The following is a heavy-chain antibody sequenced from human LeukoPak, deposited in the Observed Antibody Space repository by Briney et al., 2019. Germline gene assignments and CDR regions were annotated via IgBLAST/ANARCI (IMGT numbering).Heavy chain of an antibody. CDR2: INTNTGNP. Sequence: GASVKVSCKASGYTFTTYEMHWVRQAPGQGLEWMGWINTNTGNPTYAQGFTGRFVFSLDTSVSTAYLQIGSLKAEDTAVYYCARVVDADGGYYGMDVWGQGTTVTVSS. D-gene: IGHD2-15*01. J-gene: IGHJ6*02. V-gene: IGHV7-4-1*01. CDR3: ARVVDADGGYYGMDV. CDR1: GYTFTTYE.